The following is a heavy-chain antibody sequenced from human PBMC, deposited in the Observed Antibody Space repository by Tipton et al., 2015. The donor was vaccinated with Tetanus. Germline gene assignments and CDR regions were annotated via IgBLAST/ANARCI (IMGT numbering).Heavy chain of an antibody. V-gene: IGHV4-39*02. CDR1: GGSINDKKYY. CDR3: AREDYFDISAFDI. CDR2: IYFEGST. Sequence: TLSLTCTVSGGSINDKKYYWGWIRQPPGKGLEWIASIYFEGSTYYSPSLESRVTIAVDTSQNVFSLRLTSVTAADTAVYYCAREDYFDISAFDIWGQGTMVTVSS. J-gene: IGHJ3*02. D-gene: IGHD2/OR15-2a*01.